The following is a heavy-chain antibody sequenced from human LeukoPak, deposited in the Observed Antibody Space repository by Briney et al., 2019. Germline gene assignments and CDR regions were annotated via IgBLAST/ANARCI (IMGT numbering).Heavy chain of an antibody. CDR3: ARGGAAAGTFDY. CDR1: GGSISSYY. D-gene: IGHD6-13*01. J-gene: IGHJ4*02. V-gene: IGHV4-59*01. Sequence: SETLSLTCTVSGGSISSYYWSWLRQPPGKGLEWIGYIYYSGSTNYNPSLKSRVTISVDTSKNQFSLKLSSVTAADTAVYYCARGGAAAGTFDYWGQGTLGTVSA. CDR2: IYYSGST.